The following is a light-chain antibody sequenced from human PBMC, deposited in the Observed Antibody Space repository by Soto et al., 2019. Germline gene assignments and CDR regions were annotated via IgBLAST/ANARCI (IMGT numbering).Light chain of an antibody. Sequence: EIVLTQSPATLSLSPGERATLSCRASQSVSNYLAWYQQKPGQSPRLLIYDASNRATGIPARFSGSGSGTDFTLTISSLEPEDFATYYCQQLTNFRFTFGQGTKLDIK. CDR3: QQLTNFRFT. CDR2: DAS. CDR1: QSVSNY. V-gene: IGKV3-11*01. J-gene: IGKJ2*01.